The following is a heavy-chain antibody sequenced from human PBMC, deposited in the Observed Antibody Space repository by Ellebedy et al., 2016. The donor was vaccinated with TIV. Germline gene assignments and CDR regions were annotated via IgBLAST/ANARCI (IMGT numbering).Heavy chain of an antibody. J-gene: IGHJ4*02. CDR1: GFTFSNYA. D-gene: IGHD3-22*01. V-gene: IGHV3-21*01. Sequence: PGGSLRLSCAASGFTFSNYAMAWVRQAPGKGLEWVSAIGPRSNYNFYADSVKGRFTISRDNSKTTLYLRMNSLRAEETAVYYCASDSSVEFDYWGQGTLVTVSS. CDR3: ASDSSVEFDY. CDR2: IGPRSNYN.